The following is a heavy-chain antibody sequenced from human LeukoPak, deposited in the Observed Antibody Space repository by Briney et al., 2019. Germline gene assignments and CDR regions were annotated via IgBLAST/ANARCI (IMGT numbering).Heavy chain of an antibody. CDR2: IIPIFGTA. CDR3: ARRADSSGTYYYYYMDV. CDR1: GGTFSSYA. D-gene: IGHD3-22*01. Sequence: SVKVSCKASGGTFSSYAISWVRPAPGQGLEWMGGIIPIFGTANYAQKFKGRVTITADDSTSTAYLELSSLRSEDTAVYYCARRADSSGTYYYYYMDVWGKGTTVTVSS. V-gene: IGHV1-69*01. J-gene: IGHJ6*03.